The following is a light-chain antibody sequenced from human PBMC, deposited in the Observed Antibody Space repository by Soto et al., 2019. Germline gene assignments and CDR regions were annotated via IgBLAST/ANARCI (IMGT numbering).Light chain of an antibody. J-gene: IGKJ1*01. CDR3: HHYGSSLWT. CDR2: GAS. Sequence: EIVLTQSPGTLSLSPGERATLSCRASQSVSSSYLAWYQQKPGQAPRFLIYGASSRAPGIPDRFSGSGFETEFTLTITRLEPEDFAVYYCHHYGSSLWTFGQGTKVDIK. V-gene: IGKV3-20*01. CDR1: QSVSSSY.